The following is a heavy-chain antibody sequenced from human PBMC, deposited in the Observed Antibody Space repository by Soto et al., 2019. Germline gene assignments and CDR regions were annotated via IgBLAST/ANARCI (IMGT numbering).Heavy chain of an antibody. CDR3: ATDRVDDIRWAYFDY. V-gene: IGHV1-18*01. CDR2: ISAYNGKT. CDR1: AYTFTSYA. D-gene: IGHD3-22*01. Sequence: QVQLVQSGAEVRKPGASVKVSCKAPAYTFTSYAIPWVRQAPGQGRERMGWISAYNGKTNYAQKLQGRVTMTTVTCTSTAYMELRSVGSDDTAVYYCATDRVDDIRWAYFDYRGQGTLVTVSS. J-gene: IGHJ4*02.